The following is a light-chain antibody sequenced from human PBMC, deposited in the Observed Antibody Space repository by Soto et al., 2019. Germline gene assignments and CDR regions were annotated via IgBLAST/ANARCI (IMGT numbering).Light chain of an antibody. CDR3: QQYGSSPKT. CDR2: GAS. Sequence: EIVLTQSPATLSLSPGERATRSCRASQSVSSYLAWYQQKPGQAPRLLIYGASSRATGIPDRFSGSGSGTDVTLTINRLEPEDVAVYYCQQYGSSPKTFGQGTKVDIK. V-gene: IGKV3-20*01. CDR1: QSVSSY. J-gene: IGKJ1*01.